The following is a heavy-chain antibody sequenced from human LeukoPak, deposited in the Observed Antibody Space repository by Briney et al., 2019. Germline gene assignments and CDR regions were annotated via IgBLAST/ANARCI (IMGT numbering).Heavy chain of an antibody. V-gene: IGHV3-7*01. D-gene: IGHD3-10*01. Sequence: GGSLRLSCTASGFTFTIYWMSWVRQAPGKGPEWVANIKYDGNEMYYVDSVKGRFSISRDNAKNSLYLQMNSLRVEDTAVYYCARPSYNSGSFFDYWGQGSLVTVSS. CDR2: IKYDGNEM. CDR1: GFTFTIYW. CDR3: ARPSYNSGSFFDY. J-gene: IGHJ4*02.